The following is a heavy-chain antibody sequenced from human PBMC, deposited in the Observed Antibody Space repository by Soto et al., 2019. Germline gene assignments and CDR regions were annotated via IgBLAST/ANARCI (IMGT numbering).Heavy chain of an antibody. D-gene: IGHD2-15*01. CDR2: ISTYDGNT. CDR1: GYSFTIYG. J-gene: IGHJ4*02. V-gene: IGHV1-18*01. CDR3: ARDRGRSCIGGICPFDY. Sequence: ASVKVSCKASGYSFTIYGITWVRQAPGQGLEWMGWISTYDGNTNYAQNFQGRVSMARDTSTSTAYMELRSLRSDDTAVYYCARDRGRSCIGGICPFDYWGQGTLVTVSS.